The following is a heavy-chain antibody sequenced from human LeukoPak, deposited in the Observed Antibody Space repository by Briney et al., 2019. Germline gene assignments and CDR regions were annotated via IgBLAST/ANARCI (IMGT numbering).Heavy chain of an antibody. J-gene: IGHJ4*02. D-gene: IGHD5-12*01. V-gene: IGHV3-15*01. CDR1: GFTFTDAW. Sequence: GGSLRLSCAASGFTFTDAWTSWVRQAPGKGLEWVGRIKSKADGGTTDYAAPAKGRFTISRDGSKNTLYLQIDSLKTEDTGVYYCTTVRVALDTYYFAYWGQGTLVTVSS. CDR3: TTVRVALDTYYFAY. CDR2: IKSKADGGTT.